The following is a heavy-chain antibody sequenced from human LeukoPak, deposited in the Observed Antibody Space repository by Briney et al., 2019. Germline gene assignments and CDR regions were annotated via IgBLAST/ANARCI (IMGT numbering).Heavy chain of an antibody. V-gene: IGHV4-39*01. Sequence: SESLSLTCTVSGGSVSSSSYYWGWIRQPPGKGLEWIGSIYYSGSTYYNPSLKSRVTISVDTSKNQFSLNLSSVTAADTAVYYCARTTKDSGGWYYFDYWGQGTLVTVSS. CDR2: IYYSGST. CDR1: GGSVSSSSYY. J-gene: IGHJ4*02. D-gene: IGHD6-19*01. CDR3: ARTTKDSGGWYYFDY.